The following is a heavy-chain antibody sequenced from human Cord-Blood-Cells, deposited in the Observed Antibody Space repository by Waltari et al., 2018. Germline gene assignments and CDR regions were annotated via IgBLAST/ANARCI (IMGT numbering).Heavy chain of an antibody. CDR2: TYYSGST. CDR3: ARTGTGVKDAFDI. Sequence: QVQLQESGPGLVKPSETLSLPCTVPGGSLSSYYWTWIRQPPGKGLEWIGYTYYSGSTNYNPSLKSRVTISVDTSKNQFSLKLSSVTAADTAVYYCARTGTGVKDAFDIWGQGTMVTVSS. J-gene: IGHJ3*02. V-gene: IGHV4-59*01. D-gene: IGHD1-7*01. CDR1: GGSLSSYY.